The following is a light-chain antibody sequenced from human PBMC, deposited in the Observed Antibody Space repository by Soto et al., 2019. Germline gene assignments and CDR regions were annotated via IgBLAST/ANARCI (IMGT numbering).Light chain of an antibody. CDR1: QSVSSN. J-gene: IGKJ5*01. CDR2: SAS. V-gene: IGKV3D-15*01. CDR3: QQYGCSTIN. Sequence: EIVMTQSPSTLSVSPGERATLSCRASQSVSSNLAWYQQKPGQALSLLIYSASRRATGIPDRFRGSGSGTDVTLTISRLQPVGFAVCYCQQYGCSTINVGHGTRQE.